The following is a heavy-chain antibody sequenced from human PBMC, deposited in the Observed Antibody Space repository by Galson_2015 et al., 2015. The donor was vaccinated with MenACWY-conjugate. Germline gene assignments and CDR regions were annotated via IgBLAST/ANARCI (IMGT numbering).Heavy chain of an antibody. CDR1: GFTVSDHY. CDR3: VRVGPLGYDNLDH. Sequence: SLRLSCAASGFTVSDHYMDWVRQAPGKGLEWVGRTRNRGGTYSTDYAASVKGRFIMSRDDSKGSLYLQMNSLKTDDTAMYYCVRVGPLGYDNLDHRGQGTPVTVSS. V-gene: IGHV3-72*01. J-gene: IGHJ4*02. CDR2: TRNRGGTYST. D-gene: IGHD5-12*01.